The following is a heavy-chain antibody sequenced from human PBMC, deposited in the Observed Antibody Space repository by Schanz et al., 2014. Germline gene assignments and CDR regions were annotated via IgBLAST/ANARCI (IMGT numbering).Heavy chain of an antibody. D-gene: IGHD6-13*01. J-gene: IGHJ4*02. Sequence: VQLEQSGAEVKKPGSSVKVSCKASGGTFSSFGINWVRQAPGQGLEWMGWISAYNGHTDYAQKLQGRVTMTTDTSTSTAYMELRSLRSDDTAVYYCASSGAGYSSSWDFDYWGQGTLATVSS. CDR2: ISAYNGHT. CDR1: GGTFSSFG. V-gene: IGHV1-18*01. CDR3: ASSGAGYSSSWDFDY.